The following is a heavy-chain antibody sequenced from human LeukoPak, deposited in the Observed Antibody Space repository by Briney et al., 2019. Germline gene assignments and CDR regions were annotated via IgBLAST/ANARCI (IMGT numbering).Heavy chain of an antibody. Sequence: PSETLSLTCAVYGGSFSGYYWSWIRQPPGKGLEWIGEINHSGSTNYNPSLKSRVTISVDTSKNQFSLKLSSVTAADTAVYYCARRRAWDIVVVPAAMGAFDIWGQGTMVTVSS. CDR1: GGSFSGYY. V-gene: IGHV4-34*01. CDR2: INHSGST. CDR3: ARRRAWDIVVVPAAMGAFDI. D-gene: IGHD2-2*01. J-gene: IGHJ3*02.